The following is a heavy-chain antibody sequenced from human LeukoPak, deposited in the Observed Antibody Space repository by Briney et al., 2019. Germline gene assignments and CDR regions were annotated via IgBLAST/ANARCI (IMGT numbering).Heavy chain of an antibody. D-gene: IGHD3-22*01. Sequence: PGGSLRLSCAASGFTVSSNYMSWVRQAPGKGLEWVSVIYSGGSTYYADSVKGRFTISRDNSKNTLYLQMNSLRAEDTAVYYCASPAPKFYYDSSGYPDAFDIWGQGTMVTVSS. CDR1: GFTVSSNY. CDR2: IYSGGST. J-gene: IGHJ3*02. CDR3: ASPAPKFYYDSSGYPDAFDI. V-gene: IGHV3-53*01.